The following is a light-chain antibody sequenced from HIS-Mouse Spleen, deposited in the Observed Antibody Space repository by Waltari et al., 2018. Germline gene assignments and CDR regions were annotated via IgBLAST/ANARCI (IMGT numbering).Light chain of an antibody. Sequence: QSALTQPASVSGSPGQSITISCTGTRRACGSYNLVPWYHQHPGKAPKLMIYEGSKRPSGVSNRFSGSKSGNTASLTISGLQAEDEADYYCCSYAGSSTVVFGGGTKLTVL. J-gene: IGLJ2*01. CDR3: CSYAGSSTVV. CDR2: EGS. CDR1: RRACGSYNL. V-gene: IGLV2-23*01.